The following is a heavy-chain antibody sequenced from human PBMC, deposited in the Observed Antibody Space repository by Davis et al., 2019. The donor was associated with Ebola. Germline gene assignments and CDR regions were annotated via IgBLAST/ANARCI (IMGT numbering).Heavy chain of an antibody. CDR2: IWYDGSNK. CDR3: ARDPARFGGNYYFDY. J-gene: IGHJ4*02. D-gene: IGHD3-10*01. Sequence: GESLKISCAASGFTFSSYAMSWVRQAPGKGLEWVAVIWYDGSNKYYADSVKGRFTISRDNSKNTLYLQMNSLRAEDTAVYYCARDPARFGGNYYFDYWGQGTLVTVSS. CDR1: GFTFSSYA. V-gene: IGHV3-33*08.